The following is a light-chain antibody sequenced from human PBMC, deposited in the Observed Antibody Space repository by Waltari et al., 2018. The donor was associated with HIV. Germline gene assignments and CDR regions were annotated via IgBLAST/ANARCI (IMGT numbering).Light chain of an antibody. CDR1: SPNIGNNA. V-gene: IGLV1-36*01. CDR2: FDD. Sequence: QSVLTQPPSVSEAPRQRVAISCSGSSPNIGNNAVNWYQQVPGKAPKLLIYFDDLLSSGVSDRFSGSKSGTSASLAIRGLQSEDEADYYCAAWDDSLNGYVFGSGTKVTVL. CDR3: AAWDDSLNGYV. J-gene: IGLJ1*01.